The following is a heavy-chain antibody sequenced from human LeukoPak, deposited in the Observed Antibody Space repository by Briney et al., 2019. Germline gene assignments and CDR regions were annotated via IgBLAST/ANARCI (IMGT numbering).Heavy chain of an antibody. CDR1: GYTFTGYY. CDR3: ARVMWYSSGWYYDYFDY. J-gene: IGHJ4*02. Sequence: ASVKVSCKASGYTFTGYYMHWVRQAPGQGLEWMGWINPNSGGTNYAQKFQDRVTMTRDTSISTAYMELSRLRSDDTAVYYCARVMWYSSGWYYDYFDYWGQGTLVTVSS. V-gene: IGHV1-2*02. D-gene: IGHD6-19*01. CDR2: INPNSGGT.